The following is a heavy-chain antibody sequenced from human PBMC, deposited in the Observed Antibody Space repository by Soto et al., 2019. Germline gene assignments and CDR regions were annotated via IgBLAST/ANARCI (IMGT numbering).Heavy chain of an antibody. CDR2: LYPGDPGT. CDR1: AYSFTSYW. V-gene: IGHV5-51*01. D-gene: IGHD3-10*01. J-gene: IGHJ3*02. Sequence: GESRKIACKGSAYSFTSYWIAWVRQMPGRGLEWMGILYPGDPGTRYSPSFQGQVTISADKSIRTAYLQWSSLKASDSAIYYCARGSFRADFDIWGQGTMVTVSS. CDR3: ARGSFRADFDI.